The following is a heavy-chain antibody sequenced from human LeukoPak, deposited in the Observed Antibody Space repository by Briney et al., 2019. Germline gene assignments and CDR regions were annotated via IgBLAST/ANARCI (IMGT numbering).Heavy chain of an antibody. CDR1: GGSISSSSYY. Sequence: SETLSLTCTVSGGSISSSSYYWGWIRQPPGKGLEWIGSIYYSGSTYYNPSLKSRVTISVDTSKNQFSLKLSSVTAADTAVYYCAGDQGLQNWFDPWGQGTLVTVSS. D-gene: IGHD4-11*01. V-gene: IGHV4-39*07. J-gene: IGHJ5*02. CDR3: AGDQGLQNWFDP. CDR2: IYYSGST.